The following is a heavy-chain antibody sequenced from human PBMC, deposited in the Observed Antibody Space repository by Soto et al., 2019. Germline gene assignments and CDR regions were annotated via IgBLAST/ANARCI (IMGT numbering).Heavy chain of an antibody. CDR2: IIPIFGTA. CDR1: GGTFSSYA. CDR3: ERLPVTTGYVQLANFDY. D-gene: IGHD4-17*01. V-gene: IGHV1-69*12. Sequence: QVQLVQSGAEVKKPGSSVKVSCKASGGTFSSYAISWVRQAPGQGLEWMGGIIPIFGTANYAQKFQGRVTITADESTSTAYMELSSLRSENTAVYYCERLPVTTGYVQLANFDYWGQGTLVTVSS. J-gene: IGHJ4*02.